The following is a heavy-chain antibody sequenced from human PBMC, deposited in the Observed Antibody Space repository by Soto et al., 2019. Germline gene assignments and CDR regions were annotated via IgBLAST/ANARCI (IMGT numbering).Heavy chain of an antibody. D-gene: IGHD1-26*01. Sequence: QITLKESGPTLVKPTQTLTLTCTFSGFSLTTDRVGVGWIRQPPGEALEWLAVTYWDDSKTYRPSLESRLTITKDTSKNPVALTMTNMDSLDTATYYCAHAYGGRSLYWGQGTQVTVSS. CDR3: AHAYGGRSLY. J-gene: IGHJ4*02. V-gene: IGHV2-5*02. CDR2: TYWDDSK. CDR1: GFSLTTDRVG.